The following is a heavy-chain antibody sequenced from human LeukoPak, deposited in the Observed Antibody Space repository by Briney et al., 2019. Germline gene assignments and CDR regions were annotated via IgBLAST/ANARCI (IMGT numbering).Heavy chain of an antibody. Sequence: GGSLRLSCAASGSTFSRYALHWVRQAPGKGLKWVAVISNDGSKKDYADSVKGRFTISRDNSKNTLYLQMNSLRAEDTSIYYCARGARKGDDYGGFFDYWGQGTLVTVSS. CDR2: ISNDGSKK. CDR1: GSTFSRYA. V-gene: IGHV3-30*04. J-gene: IGHJ4*02. D-gene: IGHD4-23*01. CDR3: ARGARKGDDYGGFFDY.